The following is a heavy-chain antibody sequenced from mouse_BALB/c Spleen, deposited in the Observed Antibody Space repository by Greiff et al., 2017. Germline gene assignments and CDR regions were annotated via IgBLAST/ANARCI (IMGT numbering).Heavy chain of an antibody. CDR3: TRYDYEGAWFAY. V-gene: IGHV1S22*01. CDR2: IYPGSGST. Sequence: LQQPGSELVRPGASVKLSCKASGYTFTSYWMHWVKQRHGQGLEWIGNIYPGSGSTNYDEKFKSKGTLTVDTSSSTAYMHLSSLTSEDSAVYYCTRYDYEGAWFAYWGQGTLVTVSA. J-gene: IGHJ3*01. D-gene: IGHD2-4*01. CDR1: GYTFTSYW.